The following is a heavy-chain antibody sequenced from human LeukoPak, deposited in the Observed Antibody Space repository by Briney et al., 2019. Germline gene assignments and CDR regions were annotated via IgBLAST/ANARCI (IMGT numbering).Heavy chain of an antibody. J-gene: IGHJ4*02. V-gene: IGHV3-30*18. CDR2: ISYDGSNK. D-gene: IGHD2-15*01. CDR1: GFTFSSYG. Sequence: GGSLRLSCAASGFTFSSYGMHWVRQAPGKGLEWVAVISYDGSNKYYADSVKGRFTISRDNSKNTLYLQMNSLRAEDTAVYYCAKDSVNSYPHRSGGSCYRGGFDYWGQGTLVTVSS. CDR3: AKDSVNSYPHRSGGSCYRGGFDY.